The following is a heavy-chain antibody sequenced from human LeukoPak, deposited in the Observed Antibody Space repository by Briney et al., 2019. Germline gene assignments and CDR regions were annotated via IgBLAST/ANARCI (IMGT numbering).Heavy chain of an antibody. V-gene: IGHV4-4*07. CDR1: GGSINSYY. CDR2: IWTSGST. J-gene: IGHJ3*02. CDR3: ASARSEDAFDI. Sequence: PSETLSLTCTVSGGSINSYYWSWIRQPAGKGLEWIGRIWTSGSTNYNPSLKSRVTMSVDTSKNQFSLKLRSVTAADTAVYYCASARSEDAFDIWGQGTMVTVSS.